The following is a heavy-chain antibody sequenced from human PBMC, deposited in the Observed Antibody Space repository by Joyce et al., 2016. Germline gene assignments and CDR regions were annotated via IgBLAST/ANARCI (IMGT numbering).Heavy chain of an antibody. Sequence: QVQLQQSGPGLVKPSQTLSLTCAISGDSVSSNSAAWNWIRQSPSRGLEWLGRTYYRSKWYNDYGVSVKSRITINPDTPKNQFSLQLNSVTPEDAAVYYCARAGYYHTSGYYYPNFDYWGPGTLVTVSS. CDR2: TYYRSKWYN. V-gene: IGHV6-1*01. CDR1: GDSVSSNSAA. D-gene: IGHD3-22*01. CDR3: ARAGYYHTSGYYYPNFDY. J-gene: IGHJ4*02.